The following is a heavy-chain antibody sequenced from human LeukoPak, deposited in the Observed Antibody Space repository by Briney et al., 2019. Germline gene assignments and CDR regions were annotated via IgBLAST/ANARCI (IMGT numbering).Heavy chain of an antibody. J-gene: IGHJ6*02. CDR2: MNPNSGNT. CDR3: ARVKIGGLAAPGYYSYGMDV. V-gene: IGHV1-8*01. Sequence: ASVKVSCKASGYTFTSYDINWVRQATGQGLEWMGWMNPNSGNTGYAQKFQGRVTMTRNTSISTAYMELSSLRSEDTAVYYCARVKIGGLAAPGYYSYGMDVWGQGTTVIVSS. CDR1: GYTFTSYD. D-gene: IGHD3-10*01.